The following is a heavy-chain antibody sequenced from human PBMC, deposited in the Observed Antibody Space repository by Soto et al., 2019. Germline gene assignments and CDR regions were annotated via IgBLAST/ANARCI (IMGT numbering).Heavy chain of an antibody. D-gene: IGHD6-13*01. CDR1: GGSFSGYY. Sequence: QVQLQQWGAGLLKPSETLSLTCAVYGGSFSGYYWSWIRQPPGKGLEWNGEINHSGSTNYNPSLKSRVTISEDTYKNQFSLKLSSVTAADTAVYYCTKSPPGIAAAGSGLYDYWGQGTLVTVSS. CDR2: INHSGST. CDR3: TKSPPGIAAAGSGLYDY. V-gene: IGHV4-34*01. J-gene: IGHJ4*02.